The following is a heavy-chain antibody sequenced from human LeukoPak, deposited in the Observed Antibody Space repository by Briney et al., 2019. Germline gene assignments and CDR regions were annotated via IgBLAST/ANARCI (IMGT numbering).Heavy chain of an antibody. CDR2: IKQDGSKK. D-gene: IGHD3-3*02. V-gene: IGHV3-7*03. CDR1: GFPFSSYW. Sequence: GGSLRLSCVASGFPFSSYWMTWVRQAPGKGLEWVANIKQDGSKKSYVDSVKGRFTISRDNSKNTLYLQMNSLRAEDTAVYYCARDSTGYWYFDFWGRGTLVSVSS. J-gene: IGHJ2*01. CDR3: ARDSTGYWYFDF.